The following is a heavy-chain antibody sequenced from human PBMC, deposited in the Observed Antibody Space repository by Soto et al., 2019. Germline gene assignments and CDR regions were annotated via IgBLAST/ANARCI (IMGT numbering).Heavy chain of an antibody. Sequence: QVQLVQSGAEVKKTGSSLKVSCKTSGVTFSTSGISWVRQGPGQGLEWMGGIIPLFGTPKYARKFQGRVSITADDSATTTYLELSGLSSDDTAIYYCARVSPSSCGGGNCYRLDSYFDSWGQGSQVVVSS. J-gene: IGHJ4*03. CDR2: IIPLFGTP. D-gene: IGHD2-21*01. CDR1: GVTFSTSG. CDR3: ARVSPSSCGGGNCYRLDSYFDS. V-gene: IGHV1-69*01.